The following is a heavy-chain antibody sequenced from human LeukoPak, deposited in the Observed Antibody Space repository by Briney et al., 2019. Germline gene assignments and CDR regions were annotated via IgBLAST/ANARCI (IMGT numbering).Heavy chain of an antibody. D-gene: IGHD6-6*01. V-gene: IGHV3-48*01. CDR3: AKGTSSSGVYGMDV. Sequence: GGSLRLSCAASGFTFSRYSMNWVRQAPGKGLEWVSYITNSSSTIFYADSVKGRFTISRDNSKNTLYLQMNSLRAEDTAVYYCAKGTSSSGVYGMDVWGQGITVTVSS. CDR1: GFTFSRYS. CDR2: ITNSSSTI. J-gene: IGHJ6*02.